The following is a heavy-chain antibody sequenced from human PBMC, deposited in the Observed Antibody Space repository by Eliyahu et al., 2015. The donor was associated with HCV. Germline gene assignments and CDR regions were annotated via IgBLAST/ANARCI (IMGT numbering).Heavy chain of an antibody. D-gene: IGHD3-10*02. V-gene: IGHV3-21*01. CDR2: ISSVSXYT. CDR1: GFTFSNYN. Sequence: EVQVVDSGGGLVKPGGSLRLSCAATGFTFSNYNMNWVRQAPGKGLGWVSCISSVSXYTYYRDSVKGRFTISRDNAKNSLYLQMNSLRAEDTAVYXCAREDVRGXSFDYWGQGTLVTVSS. J-gene: IGHJ4*02. CDR3: AREDVRGXSFDY.